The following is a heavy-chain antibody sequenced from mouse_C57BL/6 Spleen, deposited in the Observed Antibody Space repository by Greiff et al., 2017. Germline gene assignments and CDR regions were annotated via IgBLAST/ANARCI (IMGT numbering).Heavy chain of an antibody. J-gene: IGHJ2*01. V-gene: IGHV1-69*01. CDR2: IDPSDSYT. D-gene: IGHD2-3*01. CDR3: ARVGGYYVLDY. Sequence: QVQLQQSGAELVMPGASVKLSCKASGYTFTSYWMHWVKQRPGQGLEWIGEIDPSDSYTNYNQKFKGKSTLTVDKSSSTAYMQLSSLTSEDSAVYYCARVGGYYVLDYWGQGTTLTVSS. CDR1: GYTFTSYW.